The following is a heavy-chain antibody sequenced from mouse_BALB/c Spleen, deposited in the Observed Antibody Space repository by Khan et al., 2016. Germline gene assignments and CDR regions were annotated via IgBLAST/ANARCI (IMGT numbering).Heavy chain of an antibody. CDR2: IRNKANGYTK. V-gene: IGHV7-3*02. CDR1: GFTFTDYY. Sequence: EVELVESGGGLVQPGGSLRLSCATSGFTFTDYYMSWVRQPPGKALEWLGFIRNKANGYTKEYSASVKGRFTISRDNSQSLLYLQMITLRAEDSATYYCARDRDYGSRYRYFDGWGAGTTVTVSS. CDR3: ARDRDYGSRYRYFDG. J-gene: IGHJ1*01. D-gene: IGHD1-1*01.